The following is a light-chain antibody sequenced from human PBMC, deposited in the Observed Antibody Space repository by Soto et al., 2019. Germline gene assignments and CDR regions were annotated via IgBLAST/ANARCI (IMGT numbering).Light chain of an antibody. CDR1: QSVSWD. V-gene: IGKV3-11*01. CDR3: QQRSNWPLT. J-gene: IGKJ4*01. CDR2: DAS. Sequence: ETVLTQSPATLSLSPGERATLSCRASQSVSWDLAWYQQKPGQAPRLLIYDASNRATGIPARFSGSGSGTDFTLTISSLEPEDFAIYDCQQRSNWPLTFGGGTKVEIK.